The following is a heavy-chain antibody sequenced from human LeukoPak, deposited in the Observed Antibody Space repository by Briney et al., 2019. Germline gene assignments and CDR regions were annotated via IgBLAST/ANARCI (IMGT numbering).Heavy chain of an antibody. CDR2: ISSSGGST. V-gene: IGHV3-23*01. CDR3: AKGIHRYCSGGSCYQGDY. CDR1: GFTFSSYA. D-gene: IGHD2-15*01. Sequence: GGSLRLSCAAPGFTFSSYAMSWVRQAPGKGLEWVSAISSSGGSTYYADSVKGRFTISRDNSKNTLYLQMNSLRAEDTAVYYCAKGIHRYCSGGSCYQGDYWGQGTLVTVSS. J-gene: IGHJ4*02.